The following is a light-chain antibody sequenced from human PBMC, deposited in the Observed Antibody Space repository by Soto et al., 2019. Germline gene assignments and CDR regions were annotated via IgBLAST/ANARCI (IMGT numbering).Light chain of an antibody. Sequence: DIVMTQSPLSLPVTPGEPASISCRSSQSLLHSNGYNYLDWYLQKPGQSPQLLIYLGSNRASGVPDRVSGSGSGKDFTLKISRVEAEDVGVYYCMQALQTPPFTFGPGTKVDIK. CDR3: MQALQTPPFT. J-gene: IGKJ3*01. V-gene: IGKV2-28*01. CDR2: LGS. CDR1: QSLLHSNGYNY.